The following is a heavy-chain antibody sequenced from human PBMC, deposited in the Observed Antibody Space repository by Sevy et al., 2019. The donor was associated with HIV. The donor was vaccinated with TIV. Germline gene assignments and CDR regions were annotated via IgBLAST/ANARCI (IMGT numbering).Heavy chain of an antibody. CDR3: AKGYDFWSGYYLHPFDY. CDR2: ISGSGGST. V-gene: IGHV3-23*01. J-gene: IGHJ4*02. Sequence: GGSLRLSCAASGFTFSSYAMSWVRQAPGKGLEWVSAISGSGGSTYYADSVKGRFTISRDNSKNTPYRQMNSLRAEDTAVYYCAKGYDFWSGYYLHPFDYWGQGTLVTVSS. CDR1: GFTFSSYA. D-gene: IGHD3-3*01.